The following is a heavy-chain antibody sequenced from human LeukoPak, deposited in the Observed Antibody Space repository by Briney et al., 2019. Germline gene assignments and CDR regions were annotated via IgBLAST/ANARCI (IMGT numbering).Heavy chain of an antibody. CDR3: GTTVTTGVADY. CDR2: IYSGGST. CDR1: GFTVSSNY. J-gene: IGHJ4*02. Sequence: GGSLRLSCAASGFTVSSNYMSWVRQAPGKGLEWVSVIYSGGSTYYADSVKGRFTISRDNSKNTLYLQMNSLGAEDTAVYYCGTTVTTGVADYWGQGTLVTVSS. V-gene: IGHV3-66*01. D-gene: IGHD4-17*01.